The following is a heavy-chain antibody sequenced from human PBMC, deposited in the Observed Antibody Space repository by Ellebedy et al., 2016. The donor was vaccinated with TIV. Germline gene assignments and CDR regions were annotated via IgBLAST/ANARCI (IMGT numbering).Heavy chain of an antibody. J-gene: IGHJ3*02. V-gene: IGHV3-23*01. CDR1: GLTFSSHA. Sequence: GESLKISCAASGLTFSSHAMSWVRQAPGKGLEWVSSISGSGGNTYYAESVKGRFTISRHNSKDTLYLQVNSLRAEDTAVYYCARDPVGVGPAFDIWGQGTMVTVSS. CDR2: ISGSGGNT. D-gene: IGHD4-23*01. CDR3: ARDPVGVGPAFDI.